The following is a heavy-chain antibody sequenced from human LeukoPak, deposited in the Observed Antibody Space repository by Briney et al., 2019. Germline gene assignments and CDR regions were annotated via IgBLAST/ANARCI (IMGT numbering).Heavy chain of an antibody. V-gene: IGHV4-39*07. CDR1: GGSIASSSNY. J-gene: IGHJ4*02. Sequence: SETLSLTCTVSGGSIASSSNYWVWIRQPPGKGLEWIGYIYYSGITYYNPSLKSRVTISVDKSKNQFSLKLSSVTAADTAVYYCARAEYGSGSYYAAHWGQGTLVTVSS. CDR3: ARAEYGSGSYYAAH. D-gene: IGHD3-10*01. CDR2: IYYSGIT.